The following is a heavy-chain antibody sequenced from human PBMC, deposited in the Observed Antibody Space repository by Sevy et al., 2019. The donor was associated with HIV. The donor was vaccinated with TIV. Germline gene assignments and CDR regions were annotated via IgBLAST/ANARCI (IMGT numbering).Heavy chain of an antibody. V-gene: IGHV5-51*01. CDR3: ARRFYDTTGYPQYYFGY. CDR1: GYRFTSYW. Sequence: GESLKISCRGSGYRFTSYWIAWVRQMPGKGLEWMGIIYPDDSDIRDSPSLQGQVTISVDKSISTAYLQWSSLKASDTAMYFCARRFYDTTGYPQYYFGYWGQGTLVTVSS. J-gene: IGHJ4*02. CDR2: IYPDDSDI. D-gene: IGHD3-22*01.